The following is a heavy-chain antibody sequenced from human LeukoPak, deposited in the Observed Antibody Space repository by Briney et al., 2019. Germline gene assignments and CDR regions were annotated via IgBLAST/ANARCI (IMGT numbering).Heavy chain of an antibody. D-gene: IGHD3-10*01. CDR2: IIPIFGTA. J-gene: IGHJ4*02. CDR1: GGTFSSYA. Sequence: SVKVSCKASGGTFSSYAISWVRQAPGQGLEWMGGIIPIFGTANYAQKFQGRVTITADKTTSTAYMELSSLRSEDTAVYYCARVKRFGELFLDYWGQGTLVTVSS. V-gene: IGHV1-69*06. CDR3: ARVKRFGELFLDY.